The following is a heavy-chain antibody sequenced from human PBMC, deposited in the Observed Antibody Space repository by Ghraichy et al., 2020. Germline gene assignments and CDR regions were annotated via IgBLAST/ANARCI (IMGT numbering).Heavy chain of an antibody. CDR3: ASLVGNLL. D-gene: IGHD3-9*01. CDR1: GFTFSSYS. V-gene: IGHV3-21*01. Sequence: ESLNISCAASGFTFSSYSMNWVRQAPGKGLEWVSSISSSSSYIYYADSVKGRFTISRDNAKYSLYLQMNSLRAEDTAVYYCASLVGNLLWGQGTLVTVSS. J-gene: IGHJ4*02. CDR2: ISSSSSYI.